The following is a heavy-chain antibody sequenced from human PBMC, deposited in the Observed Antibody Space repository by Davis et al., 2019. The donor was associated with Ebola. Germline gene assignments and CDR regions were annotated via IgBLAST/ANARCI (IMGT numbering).Heavy chain of an antibody. V-gene: IGHV3-30*03. CDR2: ISYDGSNK. D-gene: IGHD4-17*01. J-gene: IGHJ6*02. CDR3: ARDPYGDYSYYYYYGMDV. CDR1: GFTFSSYG. Sequence: GESLKISCAASGFTFSSYGMHWVRQAPGKGLEWVAVISYDGSNKYYADSVKGRFTISRDNSKNTLYLQMNSLRAEDTAVYYCARDPYGDYSYYYYYGMDVWGQGTTVTVSS.